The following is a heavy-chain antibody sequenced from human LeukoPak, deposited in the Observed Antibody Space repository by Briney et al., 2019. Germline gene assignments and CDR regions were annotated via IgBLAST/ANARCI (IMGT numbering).Heavy chain of an antibody. D-gene: IGHD3-22*01. Sequence: GGSLRLSCAASGFTFNNAWMNWVRQAPGKGLEWVGRIKSKRDGGTTDYAAPVNGRFTISRDDSKNTLYLQMNSLKTEDTAVYYCTTEYYYDSSGLFDYWGQGTLVTVSS. CDR1: GFTFNNAW. V-gene: IGHV3-15*07. CDR2: IKSKRDGGTT. CDR3: TTEYYYDSSGLFDY. J-gene: IGHJ4*02.